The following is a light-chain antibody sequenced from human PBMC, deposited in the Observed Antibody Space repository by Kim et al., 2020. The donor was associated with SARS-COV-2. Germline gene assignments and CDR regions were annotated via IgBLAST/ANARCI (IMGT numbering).Light chain of an antibody. J-gene: IGKJ2*01. CDR1: QGISNS. Sequence: ASVGDRVTFTGRASQGISNSLAWFQQKAGKGPKRLIYAASSLHSGVPSRFSGSGSGTEFTLTISSLQPEDFATYYCLQHNSYPYTFGQGTKLEI. CDR3: LQHNSYPYT. CDR2: AAS. V-gene: IGKV1-17*03.